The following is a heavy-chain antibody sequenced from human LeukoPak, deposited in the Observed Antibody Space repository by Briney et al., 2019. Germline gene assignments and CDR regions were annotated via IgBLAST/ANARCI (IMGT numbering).Heavy chain of an antibody. CDR2: ISNDGSNK. V-gene: IGHV3-30*18. CDR1: GFTLSSYG. D-gene: IGHD6-13*01. J-gene: IGHJ4*02. CDR3: AKGRGEQPLVSFED. Sequence: GGSLRLSCAASGFTLSSYGMHWVRQAPGKGLEWVAVISNDGSNKYYVDFVKGRFTISRDNSKNTLYLQMNSLRAEDTAVYYCAKGRGEQPLVSFEDWGQGTLVTGSS.